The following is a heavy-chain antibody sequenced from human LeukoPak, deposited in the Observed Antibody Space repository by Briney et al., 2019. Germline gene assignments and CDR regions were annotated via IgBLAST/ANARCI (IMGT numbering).Heavy chain of an antibody. V-gene: IGHV1-69*05. Sequence: GSSVKVSCKASGGTFSSYAISWVRQAPGQGLEWMGGIIPIFGTANYAQKFQGRVTITTDESTSTAYMELSSLRSEDTAVYYCARGSRWLSGYDPFDFWGQGTLVTVSS. D-gene: IGHD5-12*01. CDR2: IIPIFGTA. CDR1: GGTFSSYA. CDR3: ARGSRWLSGYDPFDF. J-gene: IGHJ4*02.